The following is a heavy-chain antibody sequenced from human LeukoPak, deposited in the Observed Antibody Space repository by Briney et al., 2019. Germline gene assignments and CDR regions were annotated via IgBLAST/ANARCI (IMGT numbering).Heavy chain of an antibody. Sequence: ASVKVSCKNSGYTFTSDGISWVRQAPGQGLEWMGWIGTYKGNTNYAQMFQGRVTMTTDTSTSTAYMELKNLRSDDTAVYYCARTPGMVVVKTFYCMDVWGQGTTVTVSS. CDR3: ARTPGMVVVKTFYCMDV. J-gene: IGHJ6*02. CDR1: GYTFTSDG. D-gene: IGHD3-22*01. V-gene: IGHV1-18*01. CDR2: IGTYKGNT.